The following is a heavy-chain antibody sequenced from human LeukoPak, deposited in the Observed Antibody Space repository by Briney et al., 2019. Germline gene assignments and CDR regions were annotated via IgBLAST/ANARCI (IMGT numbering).Heavy chain of an antibody. D-gene: IGHD2-21*01. CDR3: ARPGPYGAFDI. V-gene: IGHV3-7*01. Sequence: WVANIKQDGSEKYYMDSVKGRFTISRDNAKNSLYLQMNSLRAEDTAVYYCARPGPYGAFDIWGQGTMVTVSS. CDR2: IKQDGSEK. J-gene: IGHJ3*02.